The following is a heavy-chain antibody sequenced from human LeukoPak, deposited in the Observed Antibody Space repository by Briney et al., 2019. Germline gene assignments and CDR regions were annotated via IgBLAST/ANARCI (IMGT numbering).Heavy chain of an antibody. J-gene: IGHJ4*02. CDR1: GYXFTGYL. CDR3: VRTYCTTTSCGDLAY. V-gene: IGHV1-2*02. Sequence: GASVKVSCKASGYXFTGYLMHWVRQAPGQGLEWMGWVNPNSGGTNYAQKFQGRVTMTRDTSISTAYMDLIRLTSDDAAVYYCVRTYCTTTSCGDLAYWGQGTLVTVSS. D-gene: IGHD2-8*01. CDR2: VNPNSGGT.